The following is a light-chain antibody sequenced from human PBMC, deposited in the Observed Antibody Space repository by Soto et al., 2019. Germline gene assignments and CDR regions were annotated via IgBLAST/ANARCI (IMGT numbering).Light chain of an antibody. Sequence: QSVLTQPPSASGTPGQRVTISCSGSSSNIGSKTVNWYQQLPGTAPKIIIYSNNQRPSGVHDRFSGSKSGTSASLAISGLQSEDEADYYCAAWDDSLNGWVFGGGTKLTVL. CDR3: AAWDDSLNGWV. CDR1: SSNIGSKT. V-gene: IGLV1-44*01. J-gene: IGLJ3*02. CDR2: SNN.